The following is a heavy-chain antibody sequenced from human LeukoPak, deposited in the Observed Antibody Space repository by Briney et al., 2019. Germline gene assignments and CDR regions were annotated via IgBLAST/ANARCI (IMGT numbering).Heavy chain of an antibody. V-gene: IGHV3-48*02. CDR2: ITSSGTII. J-gene: IGHJ4*02. Sequence: GGSLRLSCAASGLTFSGFSMNWVRQAPGKGLEWVAYITSSGTIIYYADSVKGRFTISRDNAKNLLYLEMNSLRDDDTAVYYCARMGVVVRAVAGLDGIDYWGQGTLVTVSS. CDR1: GLTFSGFS. D-gene: IGHD3-10*01. CDR3: ARMGVVVRAVAGLDGIDY.